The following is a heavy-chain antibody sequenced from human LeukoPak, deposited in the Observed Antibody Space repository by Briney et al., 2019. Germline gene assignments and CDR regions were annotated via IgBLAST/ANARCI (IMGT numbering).Heavy chain of an antibody. J-gene: IGHJ5*02. Sequence: GSLRLSCAASGFTFSSYEMNWVRQAPGKGLEWVSYISSSGSTIYYADSVKGRFTISRDNAKNSLYLQMNSLRAEDTAVYYCARARITMIVVVENWFDPWGQGTLVTVSS. CDR3: ARARITMIVVVENWFDP. CDR2: ISSSGSTI. D-gene: IGHD3-22*01. V-gene: IGHV3-48*03. CDR1: GFTFSSYE.